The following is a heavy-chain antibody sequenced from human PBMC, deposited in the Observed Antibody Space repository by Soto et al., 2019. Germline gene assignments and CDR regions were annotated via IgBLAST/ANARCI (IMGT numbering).Heavy chain of an antibody. CDR3: ASGPAAIRVYRYRSFDY. CDR2: ISGST. V-gene: IGHV4-34*01. D-gene: IGHD2-2*01. Sequence: GSLRLSCAASGFTFSSYAMSWVRQAPGKGLEWVSAISGSTNYNPSLKSRVTISVDTSKNQFSLKLSSVTAADTAVYYCASGPAAIRVYRYRSFDYWGQGPLVTVSS. CDR1: GFTFSSYA. J-gene: IGHJ4*02.